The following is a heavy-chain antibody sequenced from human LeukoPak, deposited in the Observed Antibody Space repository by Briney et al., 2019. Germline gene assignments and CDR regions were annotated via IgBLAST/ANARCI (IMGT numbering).Heavy chain of an antibody. CDR2: IPYDGSNK. J-gene: IGHJ4*02. CDR3: ATGLYSGSYSGFGY. Sequence: GGSLRLSCAGSGFTFSSYAMHWVRQAPGKGLEWVAVIPYDGSNKYYADSVKGRFSISRDNSKNTLDLQMNSLRAEDTAVYYCATGLYSGSYSGFGYWGQGTLVTVSS. V-gene: IGHV3-30*04. D-gene: IGHD1-26*01. CDR1: GFTFSSYA.